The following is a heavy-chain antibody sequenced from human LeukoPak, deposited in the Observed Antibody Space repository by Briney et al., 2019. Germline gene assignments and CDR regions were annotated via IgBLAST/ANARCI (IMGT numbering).Heavy chain of an antibody. J-gene: IGHJ3*02. CDR2: IGGSGSST. D-gene: IGHD3-10*01. CDR1: GLTFSIYA. Sequence: GGSLTLSCAPSGLTFSIYAMSWVRQAPGKGREWVSAIGGSGSSTYYADSVKGRFTISRDNSKNTLYLQMNSLRAEDTAVYFCAKTSDYYGSGSYFGAFDIWGQGTMVTVSS. CDR3: AKTSDYYGSGSYFGAFDI. V-gene: IGHV3-23*01.